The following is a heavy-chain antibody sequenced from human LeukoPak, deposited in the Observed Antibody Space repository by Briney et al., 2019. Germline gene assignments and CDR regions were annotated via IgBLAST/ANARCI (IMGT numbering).Heavy chain of an antibody. Sequence: GGSLRLSCAASGFTISSYWMSWVRQAPGKGLERVANIKQDGSEKYYVDSVKCRFTISRDNAKNSLYLQMNSLRAEDTAVYYCARDLGFEDYWGQGTLVTVSS. CDR2: IKQDGSEK. CDR3: ARDLGFEDY. V-gene: IGHV3-7*01. CDR1: GFTISSYW. D-gene: IGHD6-25*01. J-gene: IGHJ4*02.